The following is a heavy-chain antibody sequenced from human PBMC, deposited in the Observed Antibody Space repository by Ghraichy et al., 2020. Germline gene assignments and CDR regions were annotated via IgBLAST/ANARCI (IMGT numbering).Heavy chain of an antibody. CDR2: INHSGST. Sequence: SETLSLTCAVYGRSFSGYYWSWIRQPPGKGLEWIGEINHSGSTNYNPSLKSRVTISVDTSKNQFSLKLSSVTAADTAVYYCARGDAITIFGVVIIPDYYYGMDVWGQGTTVTVSS. CDR3: ARGDAITIFGVVIIPDYYYGMDV. D-gene: IGHD3-3*01. J-gene: IGHJ6*02. V-gene: IGHV4-34*01. CDR1: GRSFSGYY.